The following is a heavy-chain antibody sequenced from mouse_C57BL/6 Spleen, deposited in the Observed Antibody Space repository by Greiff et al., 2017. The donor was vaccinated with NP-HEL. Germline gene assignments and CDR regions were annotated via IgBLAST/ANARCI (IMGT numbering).Heavy chain of an antibody. Sequence: VQLQQSGPELVKPGASVKISCKASGYSFTDYNMNWVKQSHGKSLEWIGVINPNYGTTSYNQKFKGKATLTVDQSSSTAYMQRNSLTAEDAAVYYCARGRLWTRTGLAYWGQGTLVTVSA. J-gene: IGHJ3*01. CDR1: GYSFTDYN. CDR3: ARGRLWTRTGLAY. D-gene: IGHD3-1*01. CDR2: INPNYGTT. V-gene: IGHV1-39*01.